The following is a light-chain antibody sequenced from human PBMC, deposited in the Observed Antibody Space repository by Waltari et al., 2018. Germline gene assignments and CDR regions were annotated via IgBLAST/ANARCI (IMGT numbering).Light chain of an antibody. CDR3: SAYAGSNNLL. J-gene: IGLJ3*02. Sequence: QSALTQPPSASGSPGPSVTISCTGTSSDVGHYNYVSWYQQRPGSAPTLIVYEVQKRPSGVPDRFSGSKSGNTAYLTVSGLQGEDEAEYFCSAYAGSNNLLFGGGTKLTVL. V-gene: IGLV2-8*01. CDR1: SSDVGHYNY. CDR2: EVQ.